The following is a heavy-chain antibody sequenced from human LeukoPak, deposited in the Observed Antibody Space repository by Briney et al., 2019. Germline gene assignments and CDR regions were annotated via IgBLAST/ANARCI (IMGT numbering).Heavy chain of an antibody. V-gene: IGHV3-48*03. CDR3: AELGITMIGGV. Sequence: GGSLRLSCAASGFTFRSYEMNWVRQAPGKGLEWVSYISTTGSTIYYADSVKGRFTISRDNAKNSLYLQMNSLRAEDTAVYYCAELGITMIGGVWGKGTTVTISS. D-gene: IGHD3-10*02. J-gene: IGHJ6*04. CDR2: ISTTGSTI. CDR1: GFTFRSYE.